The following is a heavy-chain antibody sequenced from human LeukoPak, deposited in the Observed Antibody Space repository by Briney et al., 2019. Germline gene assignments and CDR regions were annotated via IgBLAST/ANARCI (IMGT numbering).Heavy chain of an antibody. CDR1: GGSFSGYY. CDR2: INHSGST. D-gene: IGHD3-16*02. V-gene: IGHV4-34*01. Sequence: KASETLSLTCAVYGGSFSGYYWSWIRQPPGKGLEWIGEINHSGSTNYNPSLKSRVTISVDTSKNQFSLKLSSVIAADTAVYYCARGRRHDYVWGSYRYEFYMDVWGKGTTVTVSS. J-gene: IGHJ6*03. CDR3: ARGRRHDYVWGSYRYEFYMDV.